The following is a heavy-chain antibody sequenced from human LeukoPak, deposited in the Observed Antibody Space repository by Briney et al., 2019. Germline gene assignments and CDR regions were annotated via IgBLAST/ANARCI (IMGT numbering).Heavy chain of an antibody. CDR1: GFTFNTFW. V-gene: IGHV3-7*01. CDR2: IKEDGTKN. D-gene: IGHD6-13*01. CDR3: ARDAAGYDP. Sequence: GGSLRLSCAAYGFTFNTFWMSWVRQTPGKGLEWVANIKEDGTKNYYADSMKGRFTIARDNAENSLYLQMSSVRAEDTAVYDCARDAAGYDPWGQGTLVTVSS. J-gene: IGHJ5*02.